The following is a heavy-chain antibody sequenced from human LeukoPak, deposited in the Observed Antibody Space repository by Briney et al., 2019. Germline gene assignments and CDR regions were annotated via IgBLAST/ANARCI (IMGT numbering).Heavy chain of an antibody. CDR2: IKQDGSEK. D-gene: IGHD1-26*01. Sequence: GGSLRLSCAASGFTFRNYAMSWVRQAPGKGLEWVANIKQDGSEKYYVDSVKGRFTISRDNAKNSLYLQMNSLRAEDTAVYYCARGSVPATYSYYFYYYMDVWGKGTTVTVSS. CDR3: ARGSVPATYSYYFYYYMDV. V-gene: IGHV3-7*01. CDR1: GFTFRNYA. J-gene: IGHJ6*03.